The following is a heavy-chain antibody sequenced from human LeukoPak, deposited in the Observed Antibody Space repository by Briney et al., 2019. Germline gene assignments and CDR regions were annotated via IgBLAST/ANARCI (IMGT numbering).Heavy chain of an antibody. CDR2: IIPILGIA. Sequence: ASVKVSCKASGGTFSSYAISWVRQAPGQGLEWMGRIIPILGIANYAQKFQGRVTITVDKSTSTAYMELSSLRSEDTAVYYCARVGVGYDSSGYPRWGQGTLVTVSS. CDR3: ARVGVGYDSSGYPR. J-gene: IGHJ4*02. CDR1: GGTFSSYA. V-gene: IGHV1-69*04. D-gene: IGHD3-22*01.